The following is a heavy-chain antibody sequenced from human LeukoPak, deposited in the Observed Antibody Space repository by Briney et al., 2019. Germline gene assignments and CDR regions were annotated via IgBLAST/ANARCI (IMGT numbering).Heavy chain of an antibody. Sequence: SETLSLTCTVSGGSISSYYWSWIRQHPGKGLEWIGFIYYSGSTYYNPSLKSRITISVDTSQNQFSLRLSSVTAADTAVYYCARDKAVAGTLFDYWGQGTLVTVSS. D-gene: IGHD6-19*01. CDR3: ARDKAVAGTLFDY. J-gene: IGHJ4*02. CDR1: GGSISSYY. CDR2: IYYSGST. V-gene: IGHV4-59*06.